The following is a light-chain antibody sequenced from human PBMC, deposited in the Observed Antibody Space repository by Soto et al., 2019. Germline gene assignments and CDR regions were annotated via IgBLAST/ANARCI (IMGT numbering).Light chain of an antibody. J-gene: IGKJ2*01. CDR1: QDISNY. CDR3: QQYDNLPVYT. V-gene: IGKV1-33*01. CDR2: DAS. Sequence: DIQMTQSPSSLSASVGARVTITCQASQDISNYLNWYQQKPGKAPKLLIYDASNLETGVPSRFSGSGSGTDFTFTISSLQPEDIATYYCQQYDNLPVYTFGQGTKLEIK.